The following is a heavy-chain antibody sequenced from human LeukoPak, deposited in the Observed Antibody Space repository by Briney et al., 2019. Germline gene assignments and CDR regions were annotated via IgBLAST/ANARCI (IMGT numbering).Heavy chain of an antibody. Sequence: SVKVSCKASGDTFSSYAISWVRQAPGQGLEWTGGIIPIFGSPNYAQRFQGRVTITADKSTSTAYMELSSLTYEDTAVYYCARDVPVEMTVSGYFDFWGQGTLVTVSS. D-gene: IGHD5-24*01. CDR3: ARDVPVEMTVSGYFDF. CDR2: IIPIFGSP. J-gene: IGHJ4*02. CDR1: GDTFSSYA. V-gene: IGHV1-69*06.